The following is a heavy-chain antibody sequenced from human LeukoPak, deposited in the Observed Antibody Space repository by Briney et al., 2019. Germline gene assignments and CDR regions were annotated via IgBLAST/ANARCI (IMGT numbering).Heavy chain of an antibody. CDR2: INPTGGST. J-gene: IGHJ4*02. V-gene: IGHV1-46*01. Sequence: ASVKVSCKASGYTFPSYFMHWVRQAPGQGLEWMGIINPTGGSTTYAQKFQGRVTMTRDTSTSTVYMELSSLRSDDTAVYYCARDGPRLVPDYWGQGTLVTVSS. D-gene: IGHD6-19*01. CDR3: ARDGPRLVPDY. CDR1: GYTFPSYF.